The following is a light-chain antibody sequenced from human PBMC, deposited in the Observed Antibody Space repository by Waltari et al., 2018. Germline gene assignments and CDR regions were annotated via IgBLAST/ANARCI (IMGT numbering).Light chain of an antibody. J-gene: IGKJ1*01. CDR3: QQSYSTPPTWT. Sequence: DIQMTQSPSSLSASVGDRVSITCRASQSISSYLNWYLQKPGKAPKLLIYAASSLQSGVPSGFSGSGSGTDFTLTISSLQPEDFATYFCQQSYSTPPTWTFGQGTKVEIK. CDR1: QSISSY. V-gene: IGKV1-39*01. CDR2: AAS.